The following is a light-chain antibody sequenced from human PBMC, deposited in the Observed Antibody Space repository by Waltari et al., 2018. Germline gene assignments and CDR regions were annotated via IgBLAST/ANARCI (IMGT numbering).Light chain of an antibody. Sequence: QSALTQPASVSGSPGQSYTISCTVTTRDIGGYNYRSWYQQHPGKAPKLMIYDVSSRPSGVSNRFSGSKSGNTASLIISGLQAEDEADYYCSSFTSSSTWVFGGGTKLTVL. CDR2: DVS. J-gene: IGLJ3*02. CDR1: TRDIGGYNY. CDR3: SSFTSSSTWV. V-gene: IGLV2-14*01.